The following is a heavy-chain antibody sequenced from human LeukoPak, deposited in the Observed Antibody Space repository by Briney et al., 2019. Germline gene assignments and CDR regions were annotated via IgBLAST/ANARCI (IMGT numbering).Heavy chain of an antibody. CDR1: GFTFSSYT. CDR2: ISYDGSNK. V-gene: IGHV3-30-3*01. D-gene: IGHD6-19*01. CDR3: AKHSSGISVAGTVQY. Sequence: GGSLRLSCAASGFTFSSYTMHWVRQAPGQGLEWVAVISYDGSNKYYADSVKGRFTISGDTSKNTLYLQMNSLRAEDTAVYYCAKHSSGISVAGTVQYWGQGTLVTVSS. J-gene: IGHJ4*02.